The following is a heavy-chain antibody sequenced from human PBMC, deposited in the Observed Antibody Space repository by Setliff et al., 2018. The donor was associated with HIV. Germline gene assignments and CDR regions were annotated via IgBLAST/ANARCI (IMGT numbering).Heavy chain of an antibody. Sequence: SETLSLTCAVSGGSISSSDWWSWVRQPPGKGLEWIGEINHSGSTNYNPSLKSRATIPVDKSKKQFSPKVTSVTAADTAVYYCARDPRPSNYRLLWYFDFWGQGTLVTVSS. V-gene: IGHV4-4*02. D-gene: IGHD2-2*01. CDR3: ARDPRPSNYRLLWYFDF. CDR2: INHSGST. CDR1: GGSISSSDW. J-gene: IGHJ4*02.